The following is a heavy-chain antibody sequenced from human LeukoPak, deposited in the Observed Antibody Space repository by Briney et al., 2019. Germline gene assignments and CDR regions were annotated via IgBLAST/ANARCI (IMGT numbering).Heavy chain of an antibody. D-gene: IGHD2-8*01. J-gene: IGHJ4*02. CDR1: GFTFSSSW. V-gene: IGHV3-7*03. CDR3: ARDTNGDLDY. CDR2: INKDGSDK. Sequence: GGSLRLSCAASGFTFSSSWMSWVRQAPGKGLEWVANINKDGSDKNYVDSVKGRFTISRDNAKNSLYLQMNSLTAEDTAVYYCARDTNGDLDYWAREPWSPSPQ.